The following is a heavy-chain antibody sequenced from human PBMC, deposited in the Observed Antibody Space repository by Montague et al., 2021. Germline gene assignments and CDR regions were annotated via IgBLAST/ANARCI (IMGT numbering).Heavy chain of an antibody. J-gene: IGHJ4*02. CDR2: IWYDGSNK. CDR1: DFPFSTYA. D-gene: IGHD3-10*01. Sequence: YRRLSCAASDFPFSTYAMHWVRQAPGKGLEWVAVIWYDGSNKFYADSVKGRFTISRDNSKNTLYLQMNNLRTEDTAMYYCAREVAPGSGSNSVDYWGQGTLVTVSS. CDR3: AREVAPGSGSNSVDY. V-gene: IGHV3-33*01.